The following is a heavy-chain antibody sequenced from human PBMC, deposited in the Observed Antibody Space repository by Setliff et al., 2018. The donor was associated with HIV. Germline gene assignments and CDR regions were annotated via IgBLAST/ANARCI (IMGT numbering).Heavy chain of an antibody. D-gene: IGHD3-22*01. CDR3: ARDDYYYDSSGWGDYYHYYMDV. CDR1: GGTFKSLA. V-gene: IGHV1-69*10. J-gene: IGHJ6*03. CDR2: ILPLNGIT. Sequence: RASVKVSCKASGGTFKSLAFNWFRQAPGQGLEWVGGILPLNGITNYAQSFRGRLTITADKSNSTAYMELRDLRPQDTAVYYCARDDYYYDSSGWGDYYHYYMDVWGKGTTVTVSS.